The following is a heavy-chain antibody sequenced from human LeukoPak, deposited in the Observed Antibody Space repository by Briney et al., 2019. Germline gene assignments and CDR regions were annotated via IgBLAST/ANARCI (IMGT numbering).Heavy chain of an antibody. CDR1: GGSISSGSYY. J-gene: IGHJ6*03. CDR3: ARRSTYRHYYDSSGYYFYGYYYMDV. D-gene: IGHD3-22*01. V-gene: IGHV4-61*02. CDR2: IYTSGST. Sequence: PSETLSLTCTVSGGSISSGSYYWSWIRQPAGKGLEWIGRIYTSGSTNYNPSLKSRVTISVDTSKNQFSLKLSSVTAADTAVYYCARRSTYRHYYDSSGYYFYGYYYMDVWGKGTTVTISS.